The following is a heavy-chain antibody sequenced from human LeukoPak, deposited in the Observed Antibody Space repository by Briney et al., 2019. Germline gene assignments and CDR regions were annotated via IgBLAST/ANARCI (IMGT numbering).Heavy chain of an antibody. J-gene: IGHJ4*02. CDR2: IKSKTDGGIT. CDR3: TTEGGPYCGGDCYFFDY. D-gene: IGHD2-21*02. Sequence: GGSLRLSCAASGFTFSNAWMSWVRQAPGKGLEWVGRIKSKTDGGITDYAAPVKGRFTISRDDSKNTLYLQMNSLKTEDTAVYYCTTEGGPYCGGDCYFFDYWGQGTLVTVSS. V-gene: IGHV3-15*01. CDR1: GFTFSNAW.